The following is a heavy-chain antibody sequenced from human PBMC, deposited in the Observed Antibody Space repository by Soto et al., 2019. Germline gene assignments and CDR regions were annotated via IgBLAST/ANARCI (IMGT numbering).Heavy chain of an antibody. CDR2: INNTGST. D-gene: IGHD1-26*01. J-gene: IGHJ5*02. CDR3: AGHPLAEHALWEPDP. Sequence: PSETLSLTCAVYGGSFSGYYWCWIRQPPGKGLEWIGEINNTGSTNYNPSLKSRVTISVDTSKNQFSLTLTSVTAADTAIYYCAGHPLAEHALWEPDPRGPRTLVTVSS. CDR1: GGSFSGYY. V-gene: IGHV4-34*01.